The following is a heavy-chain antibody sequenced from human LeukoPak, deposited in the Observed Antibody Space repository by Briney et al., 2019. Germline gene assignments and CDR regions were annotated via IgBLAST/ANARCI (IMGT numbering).Heavy chain of an antibody. CDR1: GYTFTSYD. J-gene: IGHJ4*02. D-gene: IGHD2-2*01. Sequence: ASVKVSCKASGYTFTSYDINWVRQATGQGLEWMGWMNPNSGNTGYAQKFQGRDTMTRNTSISTAYMELSSLRSEDAAVYYCSLVVVPAAPLDDYWGQGTLVTVSS. V-gene: IGHV1-8*01. CDR3: SLVVVPAAPLDDY. CDR2: MNPNSGNT.